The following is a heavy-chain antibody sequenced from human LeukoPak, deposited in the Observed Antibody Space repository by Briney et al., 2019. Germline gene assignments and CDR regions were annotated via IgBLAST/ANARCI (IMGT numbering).Heavy chain of an antibody. CDR2: IYHSGST. Sequence: SGTLSLTCAVYGGSISSSNWWSWVRRPPGKGLEWIGEIYHSGSTNYNPSLKSRVTISVDTSKIQFSLKLSSVTAADTAVYYCARALVLFGGYYFDYWGQGALVTVSS. V-gene: IGHV4-4*02. CDR1: GGSISSSNW. CDR3: ARALVLFGGYYFDY. J-gene: IGHJ4*02. D-gene: IGHD3-10*01.